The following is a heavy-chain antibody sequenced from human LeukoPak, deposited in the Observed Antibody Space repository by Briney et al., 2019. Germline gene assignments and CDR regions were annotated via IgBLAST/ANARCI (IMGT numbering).Heavy chain of an antibody. V-gene: IGHV5-51*01. J-gene: IGHJ4*02. CDR3: ARRRDLYSGSYYPFDY. CDR2: FYPGDSDA. Sequence: GESLKISCKGSGYSFTNYWIGWVRRMPGKGLKWMGIFYPGDSDASYSPSFQGQVTISADKSISTAYLQWSSLKASDTAMYYCARRRDLYSGSYYPFDYWGQGTLVTVSS. D-gene: IGHD1-26*01. CDR1: GYSFTNYW.